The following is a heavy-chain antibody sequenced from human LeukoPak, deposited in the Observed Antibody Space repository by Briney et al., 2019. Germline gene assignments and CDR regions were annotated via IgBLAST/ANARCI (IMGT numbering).Heavy chain of an antibody. CDR3: ARDPYSSSWYVEDY. CDR2: IYTSGST. D-gene: IGHD6-13*01. CDR1: GGSISSYY. J-gene: IGHJ4*02. V-gene: IGHV4-4*07. Sequence: SETLSLTCTVSGGSISSYYWSWIQQPAGKGLEWIGRIYTSGSTNYNPSLKSRVTMSEDTYKKQFSLKRSSVTAADTAVYYCARDPYSSSWYVEDYWGQGTLVTVSS.